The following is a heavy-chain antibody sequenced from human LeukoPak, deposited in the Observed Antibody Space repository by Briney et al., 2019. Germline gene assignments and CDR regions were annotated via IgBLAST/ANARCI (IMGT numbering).Heavy chain of an antibody. D-gene: IGHD6-13*01. Sequence: GGSLRLSCEASGFAFSFYAMSWLRQPPGKGLEWVSVISGRGGSTYYADSVKGRFTISRDNSKNTLYLQMNSLRAEDTAVYYCAKRLTHSSSWYYFDYWGQGTLVTVSS. CDR1: GFAFSFYA. J-gene: IGHJ4*02. CDR3: AKRLTHSSSWYYFDY. V-gene: IGHV3-23*01. CDR2: ISGRGGST.